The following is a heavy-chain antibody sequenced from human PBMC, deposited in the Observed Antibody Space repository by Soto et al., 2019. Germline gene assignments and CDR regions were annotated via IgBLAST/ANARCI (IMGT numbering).Heavy chain of an antibody. Sequence: PGGSLRLSCAASGFTFSSYAMSWVRQAPGKGLEWVSAISGSGGSTYYADSVKGRFTISRDNSKNTLYLQMNSLRAEDTAVYYCAKGTYGDPQPYYFDYWGQGTLVTVSS. J-gene: IGHJ4*02. V-gene: IGHV3-23*01. CDR1: GFTFSSYA. D-gene: IGHD4-17*01. CDR2: ISGSGGST. CDR3: AKGTYGDPQPYYFDY.